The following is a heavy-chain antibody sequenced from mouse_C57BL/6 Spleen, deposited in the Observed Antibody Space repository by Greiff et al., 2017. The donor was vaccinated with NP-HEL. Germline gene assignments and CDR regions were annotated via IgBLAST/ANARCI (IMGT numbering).Heavy chain of an antibody. Sequence: EVQLQQSGPELVKPGASVKISCKASGYTFTDYYMNWVKQSHGKSLEWIGDINPNNGGTSYNQKFKGKATLTVDKSSSTAYMELRSLTSEDSAVYYCARAGAIYGNYVAYWGQGTLVTVSA. CDR1: GYTFTDYY. V-gene: IGHV1-26*01. J-gene: IGHJ3*01. CDR2: INPNNGGT. D-gene: IGHD2-1*01. CDR3: ARAGAIYGNYVAY.